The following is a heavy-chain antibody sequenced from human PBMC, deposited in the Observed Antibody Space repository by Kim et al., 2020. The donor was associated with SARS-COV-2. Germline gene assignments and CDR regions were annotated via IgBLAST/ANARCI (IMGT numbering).Heavy chain of an antibody. CDR3: ARDYDVSAAQSDY. Sequence: YAQKLQGRVTMTTDTSTSTAYMGLRSLRSDDTAVYYCARDYDVSAAQSDYWGQGTLVTVSS. V-gene: IGHV1-18*01. D-gene: IGHD3-16*01. J-gene: IGHJ4*02.